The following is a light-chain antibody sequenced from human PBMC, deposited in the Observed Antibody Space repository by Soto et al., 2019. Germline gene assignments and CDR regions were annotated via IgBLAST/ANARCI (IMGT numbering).Light chain of an antibody. CDR2: EIN. V-gene: IGLV2-8*01. CDR1: SXDVGAYDY. Sequence: QSVLTQPPSASGSPGQSVTISCTGTSXDVGAYDYVSWYQQHPGKAPKLMIYEINKRPSGVPDRFSGSKSGNTASLTVSGLQAEDEADYYCSSFAGSNNFPYVFGTGTRSP. J-gene: IGLJ1*01. CDR3: SSFAGSNNFPYV.